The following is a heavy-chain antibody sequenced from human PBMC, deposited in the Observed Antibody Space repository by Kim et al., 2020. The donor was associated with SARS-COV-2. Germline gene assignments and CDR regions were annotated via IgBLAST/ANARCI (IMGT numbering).Heavy chain of an antibody. Sequence: YSTSLKTRLTISKDTSKNQVVLTMTNMDPVDTATYYCARIFCGSYAFQDVWGQGTTVTVSS. CDR3: ARIFCGSYAFQDV. J-gene: IGHJ6*02. D-gene: IGHD1-26*01. V-gene: IGHV2-70*01.